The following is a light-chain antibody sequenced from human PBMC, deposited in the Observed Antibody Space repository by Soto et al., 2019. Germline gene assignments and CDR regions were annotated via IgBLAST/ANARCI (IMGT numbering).Light chain of an antibody. CDR3: QHYDHLPPLS. V-gene: IGKV1-33*01. CDR2: DAS. CDR1: QDIRNY. Sequence: DLQMTQSPSSLSASVGDRVTITCQASQDIRNYLNWYQQKPGKAPNLLIYDASNLRAGVPSRFRGGGAGTEFTFTISSLQPEDIATYYCQHYDHLPPLSFGGGIKVEIK. J-gene: IGKJ4*01.